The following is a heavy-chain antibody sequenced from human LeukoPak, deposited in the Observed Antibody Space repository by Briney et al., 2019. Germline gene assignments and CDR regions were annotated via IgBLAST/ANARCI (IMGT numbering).Heavy chain of an antibody. Sequence: PGGSLRLSCAASGFTFSSYAMSWVRQAPGKGLEWVSAISGSGGSTYYADSVKGRFTISRDNSKNTLYLQMNSLRAEDTAVYYCAKDTPITNSSSWYWYYYYYGMDVWGQGTTVTVSS. V-gene: IGHV3-23*01. CDR3: AKDTPITNSSSWYWYYYYYGMDV. CDR2: ISGSGGST. J-gene: IGHJ6*02. D-gene: IGHD6-13*01. CDR1: GFTFSSYA.